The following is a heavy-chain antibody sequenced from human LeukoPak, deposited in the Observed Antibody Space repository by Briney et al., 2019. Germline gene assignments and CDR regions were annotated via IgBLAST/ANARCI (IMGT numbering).Heavy chain of an antibody. J-gene: IGHJ4*02. CDR1: GGTFGGYY. CDR2: IDHSGNT. Sequence: SETLSLTCAVYGGTFGGYYMSWLRQSPGKGLEWIGEIDHSGNTNYNPSLKSRVIISEDTSKNQFSLKLSSVTAADTAVYYCARDGPEGITGVWGQGTLVTVSS. V-gene: IGHV4-34*01. D-gene: IGHD1-20*01. CDR3: ARDGPEGITGV.